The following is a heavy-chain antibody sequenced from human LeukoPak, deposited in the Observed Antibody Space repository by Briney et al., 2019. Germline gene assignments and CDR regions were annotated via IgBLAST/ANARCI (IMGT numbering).Heavy chain of an antibody. J-gene: IGHJ4*02. CDR2: ISGSGENT. D-gene: IGHD3-16*02. CDR3: AITVSRSYSYQGRDY. Sequence: PGGSLTLSCAASGFSFSNYAMSWRRQAPGKGLEWVSAISGSGENTNYADSVKGRFTMSRDNSRNMLYLQMNSLRDEDTAKYYCAITVSRSYSYQGRDYWGQGTLVTVSS. V-gene: IGHV3-23*01. CDR1: GFSFSNYA.